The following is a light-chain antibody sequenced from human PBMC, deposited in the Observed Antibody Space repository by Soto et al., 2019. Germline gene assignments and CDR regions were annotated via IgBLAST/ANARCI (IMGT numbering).Light chain of an antibody. CDR1: SSDVGSYSL. CDR2: EVS. J-gene: IGLJ1*01. CDR3: CSYAGTSTYV. V-gene: IGLV2-23*02. Sequence: QSALTQPASVSGSPGQSITISCTGTSSDVGSYSLVSWYQQHPGKAPKVMIYEVSKRPSGVSNRFSGSKSGNTASLTISGLQAEDEADYYCCSYAGTSTYVFGTGTKLTVL.